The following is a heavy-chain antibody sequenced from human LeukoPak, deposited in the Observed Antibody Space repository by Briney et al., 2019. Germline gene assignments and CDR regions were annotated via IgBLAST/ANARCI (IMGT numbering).Heavy chain of an antibody. J-gene: IGHJ4*02. CDR3: ARVKQGGYFDY. Sequence: SETLSLTCTVSGASIISYYWTWFGQPPGKGLDWIGYIYYSGSTNYNPSLKSRVTISVDTSKNQFSLKLSSVTAADTAVYYCARVKQGGYFDYWGQGTLVTVSS. CDR1: GASIISYY. D-gene: IGHD3-16*01. CDR2: IYYSGST. V-gene: IGHV4-59*01.